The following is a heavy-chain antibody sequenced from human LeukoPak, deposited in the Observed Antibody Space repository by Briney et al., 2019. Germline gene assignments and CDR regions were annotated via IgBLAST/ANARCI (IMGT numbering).Heavy chain of an antibody. Sequence: GGSLRLSCAASGFSFSNYNMNWVRQAPGKGLEWVSAITGSGGSTYYADSVKGRFTISRDNSKNTLYLQMNRLRAEDTAVYYCAKVPLIAAPKHFDYWGQGTLVTVSS. D-gene: IGHD6-13*01. CDR3: AKVPLIAAPKHFDY. CDR1: GFSFSNYN. J-gene: IGHJ4*02. V-gene: IGHV3-23*01. CDR2: ITGSGGST.